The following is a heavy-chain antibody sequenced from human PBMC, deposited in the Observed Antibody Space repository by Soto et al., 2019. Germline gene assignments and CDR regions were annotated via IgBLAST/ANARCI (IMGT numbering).Heavy chain of an antibody. D-gene: IGHD6-13*01. CDR2: IKEDGSAQ. V-gene: IGHV3-7*01. CDR1: GFTFNSYW. CDR3: ARPPFCAVSSSFYRSHFYGMDV. Sequence: PGGSLRLSCVASGFTFNSYWMSWVRQAPGKGLEWVADIKEDGSAQYSVDSVKGRFAISRDNAKNSVYLQMNSLRPEDTAVYYCARPPFCAVSSSFYRSHFYGMDVWGQGATVTVSS. J-gene: IGHJ6*02.